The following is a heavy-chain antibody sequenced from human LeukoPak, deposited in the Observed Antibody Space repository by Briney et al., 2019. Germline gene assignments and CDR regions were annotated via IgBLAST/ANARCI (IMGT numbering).Heavy chain of an antibody. J-gene: IGHJ5*02. CDR1: GDSVSSNSAA. Sequence: SQTLSLTCAISGDSVSSNSAAWSWIRQSPSRGLEWLGRTYYRSKWYSDYAVSVKSRIIINPDPSKNQFSLQLNSVTPEDTAVYYCAKLGDSSTWGQGTLVTVSS. V-gene: IGHV6-1*01. D-gene: IGHD6-19*01. CDR3: AKLGDSST. CDR2: TYYRSKWYS.